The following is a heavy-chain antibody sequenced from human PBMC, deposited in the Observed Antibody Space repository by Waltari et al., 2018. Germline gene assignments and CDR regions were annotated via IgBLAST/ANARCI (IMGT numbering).Heavy chain of an antibody. V-gene: IGHV4-39*01. J-gene: IGHJ4*02. CDR3: ATSPRDDFWSGYRYYFDD. D-gene: IGHD3-3*01. Sequence: QLQLQESGPGLVKPSETLSLTCTVSGGSISSSSYYWGWIRQPPGKGLEWIGSIYYSGSNYDNPSLKSRVTISVDTSKNQFSLKLSSVTAADTAVYYCATSPRDDFWSGYRYYFDDWGQGTLVTVSS. CDR1: GGSISSSSYY. CDR2: IYYSGSN.